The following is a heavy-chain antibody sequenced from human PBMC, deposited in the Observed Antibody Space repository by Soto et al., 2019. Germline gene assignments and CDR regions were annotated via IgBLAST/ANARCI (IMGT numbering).Heavy chain of an antibody. J-gene: IGHJ4*02. CDR2: IKQDGSEK. CDR3: ARDDEVVPAATFDY. Sequence: EVQLVESGRGLVQPGGSLRLSCAASGFTFSNYWMSWVRQAPGKGLEWVANIKQDGSEKYYVDSVKGRFTISRDNAKNSLYLQMNSLRAEDTAVYYCARDDEVVPAATFDYWGQGTLVTVSS. CDR1: GFTFSNYW. D-gene: IGHD2-2*01. V-gene: IGHV3-7*01.